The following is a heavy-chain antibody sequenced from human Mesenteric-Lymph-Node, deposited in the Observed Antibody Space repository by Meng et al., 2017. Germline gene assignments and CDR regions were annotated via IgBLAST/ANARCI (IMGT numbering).Heavy chain of an antibody. CDR3: ARGGYYSFDY. CDR1: GGSISSGDSY. Sequence: QVQLQESGPGLVKPSQTLSLTCSVSGGSISSGDSYWSWIRQPPGKGLEWIGYIYYRGSTFYNPSLKSRVTISVDKSKNQFSLKLTSVTAADTAVYYCARGGYYSFDYWGQGTLVTVSS. V-gene: IGHV4-30-4*01. J-gene: IGHJ4*02. CDR2: IYYRGST. D-gene: IGHD5-18*01.